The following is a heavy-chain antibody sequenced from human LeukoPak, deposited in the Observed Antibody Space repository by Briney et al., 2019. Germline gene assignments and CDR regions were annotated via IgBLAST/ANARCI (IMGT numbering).Heavy chain of an antibody. CDR1: GGSISSSSYY. V-gene: IGHV4-61*05. J-gene: IGHJ5*02. D-gene: IGHD2-2*02. Sequence: SETLSLTCTVSGGSISSSSYYWGWIRQPPGKGLEWIGYIYYSGSTNYNPSLKSRVTISVDTSKNQFSLKLSSVTAADTAVYYCARSPPYCSSTSCYIGWDNWFDPWGQGTLVTVSS. CDR2: IYYSGST. CDR3: ARSPPYCSSTSCYIGWDNWFDP.